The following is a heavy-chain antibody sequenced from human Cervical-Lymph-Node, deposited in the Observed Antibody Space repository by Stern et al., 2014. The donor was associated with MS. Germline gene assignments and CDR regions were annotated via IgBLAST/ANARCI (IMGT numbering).Heavy chain of an antibody. Sequence: QVQLVESGAEVKKPGASVKVSCKVSGYTLNDLSLHWVRQAPGEGLEWMVGSSPEDGETIFAQGLQGRVTVTEDTSTDTAYMELSSLRSEDTAVYYCASAVTGLNYYFHALDVWGQGTTVTVSS. CDR1: GYTLNDLS. CDR2: SSPEDGET. J-gene: IGHJ6*02. CDR3: ASAVTGLNYYFHALDV. V-gene: IGHV1-24*01. D-gene: IGHD6-19*01.